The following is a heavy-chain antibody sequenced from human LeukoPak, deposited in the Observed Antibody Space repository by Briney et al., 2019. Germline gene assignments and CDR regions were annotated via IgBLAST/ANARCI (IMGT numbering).Heavy chain of an antibody. V-gene: IGHV4-39*07. J-gene: IGHJ4*02. D-gene: IGHD2-15*01. CDR2: IYYSGST. CDR3: ARVRYCSGGSDGDHSSGCYYYYFDY. CDR1: GGSISSSSYY. Sequence: SETLSLTCTVSGGSISSSSYYWGWIRQPPGKGLEWIGSIYYSGSTYYNPSLKSRVTISVDTSKNQFSLKLSSVTAADTAVYYRARVRYCSGGSDGDHSSGCYYYYFDYWGQGTLVTVSS.